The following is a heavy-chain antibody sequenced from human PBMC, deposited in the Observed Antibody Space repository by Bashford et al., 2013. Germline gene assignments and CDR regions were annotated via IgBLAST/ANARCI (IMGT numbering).Heavy chain of an antibody. CDR3: AREGKEDYAFDY. CDR2: ISGSGGGT. J-gene: IGHJ4*03. CDR1: AVTHA. Sequence: VDSGGSLRLSCAASAVTHAMSWVRQAPGKGLEWVSAISGSGGGTTKYADTVKGRFTISRDIVKNSLYLQMNSLRAEDTAVYYCAREGKEDYAFDYWGQGTLVTVSS. V-gene: IGHV3-23*01. D-gene: IGHD4-17*01.